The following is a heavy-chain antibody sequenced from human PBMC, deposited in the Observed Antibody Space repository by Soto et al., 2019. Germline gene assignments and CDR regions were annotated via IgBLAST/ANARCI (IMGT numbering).Heavy chain of an antibody. CDR2: IYSNGKA. CDR1: GGSLSNYN. CDR3: ARGHSV. Sequence: SETLSLTCTVSGGSLSNYNWNWVRQSAGKGLEWIGRIYSNGKAYYNPSIKSRVTISVDTSKNQFSLELRSVTAADTAVYYCARGHSVWGQGTLVTVSS. V-gene: IGHV4-4*07. J-gene: IGHJ4*02. D-gene: IGHD3-10*01.